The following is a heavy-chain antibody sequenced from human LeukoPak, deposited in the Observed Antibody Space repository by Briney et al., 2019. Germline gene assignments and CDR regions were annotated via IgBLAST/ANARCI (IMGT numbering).Heavy chain of an antibody. D-gene: IGHD1-26*01. Sequence: PGGSLTLSCAASGFTFSSYWIHWVRQAPGKGLVWVSRVSTDGRTTSYADSVRGRFTISRDNGKNTVYLQMNSLRAEDTAVYYCARDLRRVGATTAGRLSDYWGQGTLVTVSS. CDR3: ARDLRRVGATTAGRLSDY. CDR2: VSTDGRTT. J-gene: IGHJ4*02. CDR1: GFTFSSYW. V-gene: IGHV3-74*01.